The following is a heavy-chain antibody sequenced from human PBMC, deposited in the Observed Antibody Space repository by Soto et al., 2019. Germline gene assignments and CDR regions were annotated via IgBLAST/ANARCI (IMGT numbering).Heavy chain of an antibody. Sequence: EVQLVESGGGLVQPGGSLRLSCAASGFTFSSYDMHWVRQATGKGLEWVSAIGTAGDTYYPGSVKGRFTISRENAKNSLYLQMNSLRAGDTAVYYCARERLAAAGTGAFDIWGQGTMVTVSS. CDR3: ARERLAAAGTGAFDI. CDR1: GFTFSSYD. J-gene: IGHJ3*02. D-gene: IGHD6-13*01. CDR2: IGTAGDT. V-gene: IGHV3-13*01.